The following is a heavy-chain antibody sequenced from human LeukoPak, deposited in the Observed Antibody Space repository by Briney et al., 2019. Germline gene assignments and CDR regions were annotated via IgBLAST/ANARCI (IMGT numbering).Heavy chain of an antibody. Sequence: PSETLSLTCTVSGGSLSSSSYYWGWIRQPPGKGLEWIGSIYYSGSTYYNPSLKSRVTISVDTSKNQFSLKLSSVTAADTAVYHCARLFGVVITHFNWFDPWGQGTLVTVSS. CDR1: GGSLSSSSYY. J-gene: IGHJ5*02. D-gene: IGHD3-3*01. V-gene: IGHV4-39*01. CDR2: IYYSGST. CDR3: ARLFGVVITHFNWFDP.